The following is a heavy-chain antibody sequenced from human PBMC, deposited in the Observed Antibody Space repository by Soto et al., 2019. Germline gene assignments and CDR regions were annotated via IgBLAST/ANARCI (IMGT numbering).Heavy chain of an antibody. J-gene: IGHJ4*02. Sequence: GGSLRLSCAVSGFTFSNYAISWVRQAPGKGLEWVSIISYGGSNTYYADSVKGRFTISRDNSKNTLYLQMNSLRAEDTAVYYCARDLPDDRIAVAGSFDYWGQGTLVTVSS. V-gene: IGHV3-30-3*01. CDR2: ISYGGSNT. CDR3: ARDLPDDRIAVAGSFDY. CDR1: GFTFSNYA. D-gene: IGHD6-19*01.